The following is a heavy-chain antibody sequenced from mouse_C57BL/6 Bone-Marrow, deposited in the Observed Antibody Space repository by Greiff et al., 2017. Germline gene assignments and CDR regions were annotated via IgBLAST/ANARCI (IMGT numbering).Heavy chain of an antibody. V-gene: IGHV1-67*01. CDR1: GYTFTDYA. D-gene: IGHD1-1*01. J-gene: IGHJ4*01. Sequence: QVQLQQSGPELVRPGVSVKISCKGSGYTFTDYAMHWVKQSHAKSLEWIGVISTSYGDASYNQKFKDKATMTVDKSSSTAYMQLSTLTSEDSAVSDCARSGNSYGYSGDYYAMDYWGQGTSVTVSS. CDR3: ARSGNSYGYSGDYYAMDY. CDR2: ISTSYGDA.